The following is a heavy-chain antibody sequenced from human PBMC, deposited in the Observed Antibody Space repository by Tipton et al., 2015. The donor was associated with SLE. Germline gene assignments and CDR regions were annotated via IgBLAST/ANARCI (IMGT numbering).Heavy chain of an antibody. V-gene: IGHV4-59*08. Sequence: TLSLTCVVSGAFITRNHWSWIRQPPGKGLEWIGFISYSGSTNYNPSLKSRVTISADTSKNEFSLNLTSMTAADTAVYYCARGVLRPFDYWGQGTLVTVSS. CDR3: ARGVLRPFDY. D-gene: IGHD1-1*01. CDR1: GAFITRNH. J-gene: IGHJ4*02. CDR2: ISYSGST.